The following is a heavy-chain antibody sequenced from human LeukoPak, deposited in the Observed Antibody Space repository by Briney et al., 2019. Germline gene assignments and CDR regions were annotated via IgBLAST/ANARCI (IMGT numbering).Heavy chain of an antibody. Sequence: PGGSLRLSCAASGFSFSKYYMTWIRQAPGKGLEWVSYISSGGSSIYYADSVRGRFTISRDNAKNSLYLQMNSLRAEDTAVYYCARDPYYGDYVVWGQGTLVTVSS. CDR3: ARDPYYGDYVV. V-gene: IGHV3-11*04. CDR2: ISSGGSSI. CDR1: GFSFSKYY. J-gene: IGHJ4*02. D-gene: IGHD4-17*01.